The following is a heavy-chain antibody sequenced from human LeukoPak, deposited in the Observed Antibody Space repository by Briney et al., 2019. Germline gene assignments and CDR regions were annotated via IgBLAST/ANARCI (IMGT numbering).Heavy chain of an antibody. J-gene: IGHJ2*01. Sequence: SQTLSLTCTVSGGSISSGGYYWSWIRQHPGKGLEWIGYIHYSGSTNYNPSLKSRVTISVDTSKSQFSLRLSSVTAADTAVYYCARRYYYDSSYWYFDLWGRGTLVTVSS. CDR3: ARRYYYDSSYWYFDL. V-gene: IGHV4-31*03. CDR1: GGSISSGGYY. CDR2: IHYSGST. D-gene: IGHD3-22*01.